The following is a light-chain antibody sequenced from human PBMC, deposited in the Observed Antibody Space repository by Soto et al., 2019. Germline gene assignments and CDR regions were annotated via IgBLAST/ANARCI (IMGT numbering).Light chain of an antibody. CDR2: GNS. Sequence: QSVLTQPPSVSGAPGQRVTISCTGSSSNIGAGYDVHWYQQLPGTAPKLLIYGNSNRPSGVPDRFSGSKSGTSASLAITGLKAEDEADYYRQSYDSSLSGYVVFGGGTQLTVL. CDR1: SSNIGAGYD. CDR3: QSYDSSLSGYVV. V-gene: IGLV1-40*01. J-gene: IGLJ2*01.